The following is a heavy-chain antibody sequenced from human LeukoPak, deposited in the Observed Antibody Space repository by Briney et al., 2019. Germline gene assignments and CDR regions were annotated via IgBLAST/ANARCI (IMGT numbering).Heavy chain of an antibody. CDR1: GESFSGYY. CDR3: ARMKWLAGEFDR. V-gene: IGHV4-59*01. J-gene: IGHJ5*02. D-gene: IGHD5-12*01. Sequence: SETLSLTCAVYGESFSGYYWSWIRQPPGKGLEWIGYIYYSGSTNYNPSLKSRVTISVDTSKNQFSLKLSSVTAADTAVYYCARMKWLAGEFDRWGQGTLVTVSS. CDR2: IYYSGST.